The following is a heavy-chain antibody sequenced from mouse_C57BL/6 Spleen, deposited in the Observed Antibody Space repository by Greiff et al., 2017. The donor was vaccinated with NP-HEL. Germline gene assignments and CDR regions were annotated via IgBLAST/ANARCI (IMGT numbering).Heavy chain of an antibody. CDR1: GFSFNTYA. D-gene: IGHD2-3*01. J-gene: IGHJ4*01. CDR2: IRSKSNNYAK. Sequence: EVKVVESGGGLVQPKGSLKLSCAASGFSFNTYAMNWVRQAPGKGLEWVARIRSKSNNYAKYYADSVKDRLTISRDDSESMLYLQMNNWKTEDAAMYYCVRGYDGYYLYAMDYWGQGTSVTVSS. V-gene: IGHV10-1*01. CDR3: VRGYDGYYLYAMDY.